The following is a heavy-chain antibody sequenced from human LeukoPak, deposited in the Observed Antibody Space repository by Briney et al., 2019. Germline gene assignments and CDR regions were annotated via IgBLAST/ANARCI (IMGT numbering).Heavy chain of an antibody. D-gene: IGHD6-19*01. Sequence: GGSLRLSCAASGFTFSRYWMSWVRQAPGKGPEWVANIKEDGSEKNSVDSVKGRFTISRDNAKNSLYLQMNSLRAEDTAVYYCATSLYSSGWYFDYWGQGTLVTVSS. CDR2: IKEDGSEK. V-gene: IGHV3-7*01. CDR1: GFTFSRYW. CDR3: ATSLYSSGWYFDY. J-gene: IGHJ4*02.